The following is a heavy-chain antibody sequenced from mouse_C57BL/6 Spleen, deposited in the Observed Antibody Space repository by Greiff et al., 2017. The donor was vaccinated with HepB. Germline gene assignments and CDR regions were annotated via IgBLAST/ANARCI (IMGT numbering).Heavy chain of an antibody. Sequence: EVKVVESGGGLVKPGGSLKLSCAASGFTFSDYGMHWVRQAPEKGLEWVAYISSGSSTIYYADTVKGRFTISRDNAKNTLFLQMTSLRSEDTAMYYCARREVAPYAMDYWGQGTSVTVSS. D-gene: IGHD1-1*01. CDR2: ISSGSSTI. CDR1: GFTFSDYG. CDR3: ARREVAPYAMDY. J-gene: IGHJ4*01. V-gene: IGHV5-17*01.